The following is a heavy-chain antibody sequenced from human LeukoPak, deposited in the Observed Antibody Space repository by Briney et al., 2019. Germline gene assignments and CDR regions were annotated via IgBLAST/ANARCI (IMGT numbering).Heavy chain of an antibody. CDR2: IGMSGTTI. Sequence: GGSLRLSCAAYGFTFSNAWMSWVRQAPGKGLEWVSYIGMSGTTIYYADSVKGRFTISRDNAKNSLYLQMNSLRAEDTAVYYCARGPPLFDPWGQGTLVTVSS. CDR3: ARGPPLFDP. V-gene: IGHV3-11*04. CDR1: GFTFSNAW. J-gene: IGHJ5*02.